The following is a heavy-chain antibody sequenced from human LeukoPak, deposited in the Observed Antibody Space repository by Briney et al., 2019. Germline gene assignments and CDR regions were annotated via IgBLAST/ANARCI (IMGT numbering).Heavy chain of an antibody. D-gene: IGHD3-22*01. CDR2: ISYDGSNK. J-gene: IGHJ1*01. Sequence: GGSLRLSCAASGFTFSSYAMPWVRQAPGKGLEWVAVISYDGSNKYYADPVKGRFTISRDNSKNTLYLQMNSLRAEDTAVYYCARDMAMIVVVPYFQHWGQGTLVTVSS. V-gene: IGHV3-30-3*01. CDR3: ARDMAMIVVVPYFQH. CDR1: GFTFSSYA.